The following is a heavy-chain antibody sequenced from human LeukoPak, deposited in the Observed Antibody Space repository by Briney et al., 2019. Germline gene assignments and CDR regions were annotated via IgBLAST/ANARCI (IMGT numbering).Heavy chain of an antibody. J-gene: IGHJ5*02. D-gene: IGHD3-22*01. V-gene: IGHV3-23*01. CDR3: AKDGGQYSSGPEFDP. Sequence: PGGSLRLSCAASGNVFSNTAMNWARQSPGRGLEWISAISGGGERTFYADSVKGRFTISRDNSKNMVYLQMNSLRVDDTAIYYCAKDGGQYSSGPEFDPRGQGALVTVSS. CDR2: ISGGGERT. CDR1: GNVFSNTA.